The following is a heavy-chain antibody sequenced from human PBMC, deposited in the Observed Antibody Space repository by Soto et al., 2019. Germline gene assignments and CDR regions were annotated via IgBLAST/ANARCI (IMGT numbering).Heavy chain of an antibody. Sequence: GGSLRLSCAASGFTFGSNYIRWVRQAPGKGLEWVSVIYSGGSTYYADSVKGRFTISRDNSKNTLYLQMNSLRAEDTAVYYCARDWGFWSGTLRDYYYYMDVWGKGTTVTVSS. D-gene: IGHD3-3*01. V-gene: IGHV3-66*01. CDR2: IYSGGST. CDR1: GFTFGSNY. CDR3: ARDWGFWSGTLRDYYYYMDV. J-gene: IGHJ6*03.